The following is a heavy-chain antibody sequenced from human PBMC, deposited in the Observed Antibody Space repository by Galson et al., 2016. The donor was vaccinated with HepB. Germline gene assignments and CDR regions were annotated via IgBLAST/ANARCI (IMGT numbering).Heavy chain of an antibody. Sequence: SLRLSCAASGFTFSLYSMNWVRQAPGKGLEWVPYISSYSSTTHYADSVKGRFTISRDNAKNSLYLQMNSLRAEDTAVYYCASLRFKGFDLWGRGTLVTVSP. CDR1: GFTFSLYS. CDR2: ISSYSSTT. V-gene: IGHV3-48*01. D-gene: IGHD3-3*01. CDR3: ASLRFKGFDL. J-gene: IGHJ2*01.